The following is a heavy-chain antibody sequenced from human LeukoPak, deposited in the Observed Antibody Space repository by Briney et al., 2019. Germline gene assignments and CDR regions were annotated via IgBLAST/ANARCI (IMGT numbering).Heavy chain of an antibody. Sequence: GGSLRLSCAASGFTFSSHWMHWVRHAPGKGLVWVSRISTDGSSTNYEESVKGRFTISRDNAKNTLYLQMSSLRAEDTAVYYCAVVTVTTIRNGMDVWGQGTTVTVSS. CDR1: GFTFSSHW. V-gene: IGHV3-74*01. CDR2: ISTDGSST. J-gene: IGHJ6*02. D-gene: IGHD4-17*01. CDR3: AVVTVTTIRNGMDV.